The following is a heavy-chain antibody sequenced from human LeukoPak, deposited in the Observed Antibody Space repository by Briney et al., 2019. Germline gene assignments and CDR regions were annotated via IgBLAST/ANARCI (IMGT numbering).Heavy chain of an antibody. CDR2: ISYDGSNK. V-gene: IGHV3-30*18. J-gene: IGHJ4*02. CDR3: AKDGYYGTRVLYCFDY. Sequence: LGRSLRLSCAASGFTFSSYGMHWVRQAPGKGLEWVAVISYDGSNKYYADSVKGRFTISRDNSKNTLYLQMNSLRAEDTAVYYCAKDGYYGTRVLYCFDYWGQGTLVTVSS. CDR1: GFTFSSYG. D-gene: IGHD4/OR15-4a*01.